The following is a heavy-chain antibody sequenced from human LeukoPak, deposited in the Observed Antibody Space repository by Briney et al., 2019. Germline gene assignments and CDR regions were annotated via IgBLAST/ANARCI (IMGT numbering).Heavy chain of an antibody. CDR2: ISGSGGST. J-gene: IGHJ3*02. V-gene: IGHV3-23*01. D-gene: IGHD3-22*01. Sequence: GGSLRLSCAASGFTFSSYGMSWVRQAPGKGLEWVSAISGSGGSTYYADSVKGRFTISRDNAKNSLYLQMNSLRAEDTAVYYCARERTHYYDSSGYYFAAFGIWSQGTMVTVSS. CDR1: GFTFSSYG. CDR3: ARERTHYYDSSGYYFAAFGI.